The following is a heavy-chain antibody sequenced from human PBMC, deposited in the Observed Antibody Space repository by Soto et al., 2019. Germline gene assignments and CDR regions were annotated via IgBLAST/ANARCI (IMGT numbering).Heavy chain of an antibody. Sequence: EVLLLESGGGLVQPGGSLRLSCAASGLTFSSYAMSWVRQAPGKGLEWVSGISGSGIRTYYAESVKSRFTISRDNSKNTLYLQMNSMRAEDTAVYYCAKNSESSAYSSFDCWGQGTLVTVAS. J-gene: IGHJ4*02. CDR2: ISGSGIRT. D-gene: IGHD3-22*01. CDR1: GLTFSSYA. V-gene: IGHV3-23*01. CDR3: AKNSESSAYSSFDC.